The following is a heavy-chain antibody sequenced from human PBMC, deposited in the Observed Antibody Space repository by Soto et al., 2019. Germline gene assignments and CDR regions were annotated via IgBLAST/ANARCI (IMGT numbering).Heavy chain of an antibody. CDR3: ARWWSGSRQGFDP. CDR1: GGSIRGLC. CDR2: IYHSGST. D-gene: IGHD3-3*01. Sequence: SETLCVTCTVAGGSIRGLCCSWISKPPGKGLEWIGYIYHSGSTNYNPSLKSRVTISVDTSKNQFSLKLSSVTAADTAVYYCARWWSGSRQGFDPWGQGTLVTVSS. J-gene: IGHJ5*02. V-gene: IGHV4-59*06.